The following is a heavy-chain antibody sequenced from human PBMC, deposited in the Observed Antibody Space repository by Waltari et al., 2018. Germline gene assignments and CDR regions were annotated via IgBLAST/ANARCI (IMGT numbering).Heavy chain of an antibody. CDR2: INPNSGDT. V-gene: IGHV1-2*06. CDR1: GYTFTDSF. CDR3: ARSGGGTTTFGVAE. J-gene: IGHJ4*02. Sequence: QVQLVQSGAEVKKSGASEKFSCKASGYTFTDSFLHGVRQAPGQGLEWMGRINPNSGDTSYAQRFQGRVTMTGDTSITTAYMELTGLRSDDTAIYYCARSGGGTTTFGVAEWGQGSLVTVSS. D-gene: IGHD3-3*01.